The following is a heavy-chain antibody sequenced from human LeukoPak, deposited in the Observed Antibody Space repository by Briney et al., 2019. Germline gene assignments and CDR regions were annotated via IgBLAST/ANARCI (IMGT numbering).Heavy chain of an antibody. V-gene: IGHV3-43*02. Sequence: PGGSLRHSXAASGFTFDDYAMHWVRQAPGKGLEWVSLISGDGGSTYYADSVKGRFTISRDNSKNSLYLQMNSLRTEDTALYYCAKPWTGYSSSWYFYYFDYWGQGTLVTVSS. J-gene: IGHJ4*02. CDR1: GFTFDDYA. CDR2: ISGDGGST. D-gene: IGHD6-13*01. CDR3: AKPWTGYSSSWYFYYFDY.